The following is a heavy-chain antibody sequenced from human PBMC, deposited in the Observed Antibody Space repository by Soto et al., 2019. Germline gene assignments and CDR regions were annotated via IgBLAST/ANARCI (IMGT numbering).Heavy chain of an antibody. CDR2: IYSGGST. D-gene: IGHD3-16*01. Sequence: PGGSLRLSCAASGFTVSSNYMSWVRQAPGKGLEWVSVIYSGGSTYYADSVKGRFTISRDNSKNTLYLQMNSLRAEDTAVYYCARDGDYYYYGMDVWGQGTKVTVSS. J-gene: IGHJ6*02. V-gene: IGHV3-66*01. CDR3: ARDGDYYYYGMDV. CDR1: GFTVSSNY.